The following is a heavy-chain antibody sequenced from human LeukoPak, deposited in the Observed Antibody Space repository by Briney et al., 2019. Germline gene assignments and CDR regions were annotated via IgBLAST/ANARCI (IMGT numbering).Heavy chain of an antibody. D-gene: IGHD4-17*01. CDR1: GFTFSSYA. Sequence: GGSLRLSCAASGFTFSSYAMSWVRQAPGKGLEWVSAISGSGGSTYYADSVKGRFTISRDNSKNTLYLQMNSLRAEDTAVYYCAKEAFLTDYGDYALLYYYGMDVWGQGTTVTVSS. CDR3: AKEAFLTDYGDYALLYYYGMDV. V-gene: IGHV3-23*01. J-gene: IGHJ6*02. CDR2: ISGSGGST.